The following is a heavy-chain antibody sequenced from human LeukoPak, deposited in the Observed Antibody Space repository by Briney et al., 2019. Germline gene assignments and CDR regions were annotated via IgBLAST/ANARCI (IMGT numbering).Heavy chain of an antibody. D-gene: IGHD1-26*01. J-gene: IGHJ5*02. CDR3: ARGVTVGAILINWLDP. Sequence: SETLSLTCTVSGGSMSSYYWNWIRQSPGKGLEWIGYIYYSGSTHYNPSLQSRVTISVDTSKNLFSLKLSSVTAADTAVYYCARGVTVGAILINWLDPWGQGTLVTVSS. CDR1: GGSMSSYY. V-gene: IGHV4-59*01. CDR2: IYYSGST.